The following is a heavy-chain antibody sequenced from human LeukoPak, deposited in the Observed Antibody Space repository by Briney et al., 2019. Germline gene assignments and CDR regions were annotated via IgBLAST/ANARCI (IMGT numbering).Heavy chain of an antibody. D-gene: IGHD2-15*01. CDR1: GGSISSYY. CDR3: ARQERVAPGWFDP. Sequence: KASETLSLTCTVSGGSISSYYWSWIRQPPGKGLEWIGYIYYSGSTNYNPSLKSRVTISVDTSKNQFSLKLSSVTAADTAVYYCARQERVAPGWFDPWGQGTLVTVSS. CDR2: IYYSGST. J-gene: IGHJ5*02. V-gene: IGHV4-59*01.